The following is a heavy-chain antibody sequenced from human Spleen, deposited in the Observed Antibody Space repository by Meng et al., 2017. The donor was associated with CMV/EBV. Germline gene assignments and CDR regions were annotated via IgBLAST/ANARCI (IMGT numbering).Heavy chain of an antibody. V-gene: IGHV4-61*02. Sequence: QVPLQESGPVLVKPSQTLSLTCTVSGGSISSGSYYWSWIRQPAGKGLEWIGRIYTSGSTNYNPSLKSRVTISVDTSKNQFSLKLSSVTAADTAVYYCARADDYGPFDYWGQGTLVTASS. CDR1: GGSISSGSYY. CDR2: IYTSGST. J-gene: IGHJ4*02. CDR3: ARADDYGPFDY. D-gene: IGHD4-17*01.